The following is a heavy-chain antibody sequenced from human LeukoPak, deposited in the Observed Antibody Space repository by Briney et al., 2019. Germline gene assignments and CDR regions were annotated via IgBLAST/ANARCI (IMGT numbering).Heavy chain of an antibody. D-gene: IGHD6-19*01. J-gene: IGHJ4*02. V-gene: IGHV1-69*05. Sequence: SVKVSCKASGGTFSSYAISWVRQAPGQGLEWMGGIIPIFGTANYAQKFQGRVTITTDESTSTAYMELSSLRSEDTAVYYCATQGRYSSGRHGYSDYWGQGTPVTVSS. CDR3: ATQGRYSSGRHGYSDY. CDR2: IIPIFGTA. CDR1: GGTFSSYA.